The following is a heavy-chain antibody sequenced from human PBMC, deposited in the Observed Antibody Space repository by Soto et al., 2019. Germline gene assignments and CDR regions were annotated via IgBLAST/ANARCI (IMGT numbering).Heavy chain of an antibody. V-gene: IGHV3-30-3*01. D-gene: IGHD4-17*01. Sequence: QVQLVESGGGVVQPGRSLRLSCAASGFTFSSYAMHWVRQAPGEGLEWVAVISYDGSNKYYEDSVKGRLTISSDNYKNTLDPQMNSMRAEDTAVYCGATTVTSSVPFWGQGNLVTVSS. CDR2: ISYDGSNK. J-gene: IGHJ4*02. CDR1: GFTFSSYA. CDR3: ATTVTSSVPF.